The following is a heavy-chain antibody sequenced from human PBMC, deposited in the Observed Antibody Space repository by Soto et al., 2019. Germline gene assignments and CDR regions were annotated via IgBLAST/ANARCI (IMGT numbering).Heavy chain of an antibody. CDR3: ARVLLWFGELSYDRRYFYYAMDV. Sequence: SETLSLTCTVSGGSVSSGGYSWTWIRQPPGKGLEWIGYIHHSGTTNYNPSVTSRVTISVDTSKNQFSLKLNSVTAADTAVYYCARVLLWFGELSYDRRYFYYAMDVWGQGNTVTVSS. D-gene: IGHD3-10*01. J-gene: IGHJ6*02. V-gene: IGHV4-61*08. CDR2: IHHSGTT. CDR1: GGSVSSGGYS.